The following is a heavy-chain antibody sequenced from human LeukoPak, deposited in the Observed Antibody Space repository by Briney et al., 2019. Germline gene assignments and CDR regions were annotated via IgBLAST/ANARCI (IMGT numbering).Heavy chain of an antibody. CDR2: ISYDGSNK. D-gene: IGHD6-19*01. Sequence: GGSLRLSCAASGFTFSSYAMHWVRQAPGKGLEWVAVISYDGSNKYYADSVKGRFTIPRDNSKNTLYLQMNSLRAEDTAVYYCAREYSSGWYFDYWGQGTLVTVSS. CDR1: GFTFSSYA. V-gene: IGHV3-30-3*01. J-gene: IGHJ4*02. CDR3: AREYSSGWYFDY.